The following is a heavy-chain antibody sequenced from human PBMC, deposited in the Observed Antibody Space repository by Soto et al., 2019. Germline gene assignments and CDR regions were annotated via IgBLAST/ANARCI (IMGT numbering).Heavy chain of an antibody. CDR2: IYYSGST. V-gene: IGHV4-59*01. D-gene: IGHD2-21*02. J-gene: IGHJ4*02. CDR1: GGSISSYY. CDR3: ARGGGGDSPFDY. Sequence: QVQLQESGPGLVKPSETLSLTCTVSGGSISSYYWSWIRQLPGKGLEWIGYIYYSGSTNYNPSLKSRVTISVDTSKNQFSLKLSSVTAADTAVYYCARGGGGDSPFDYWGQGTLVTVSS.